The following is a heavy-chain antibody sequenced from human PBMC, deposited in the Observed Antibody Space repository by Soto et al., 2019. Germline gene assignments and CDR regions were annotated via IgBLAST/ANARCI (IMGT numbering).Heavy chain of an antibody. J-gene: IGHJ6*01. D-gene: IGHD1-1*01. CDR2: MHPGGST. CDR3: ARHGHNIYGFDV. Sequence: QVQPQESGPGLVKPSDTLSLTCAVAGGSINSVNWWRWVRQSPGKGLGWIGEMHPGGSTNYNPSLQSRVTVSMDKSRNQFSLRMSSVTAADTAVYFCARHGHNIYGFDVWGRGTTVTVSS. V-gene: IGHV4-4*02. CDR1: GGSINSVNW.